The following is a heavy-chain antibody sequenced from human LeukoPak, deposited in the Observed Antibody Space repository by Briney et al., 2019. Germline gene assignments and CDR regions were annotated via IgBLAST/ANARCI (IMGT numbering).Heavy chain of an antibody. Sequence: GGSLRLSCAASGFTVSSNYMSWVRQAPGKGLEWVSVIYSGGSTYYADSVKGRFTISRDNSKNTLYLQMNSLRAEDTAVYYCARGHENSYGYGYFDYWGQGTLVTVSS. D-gene: IGHD5-18*01. V-gene: IGHV3-66*01. J-gene: IGHJ4*02. CDR3: ARGHENSYGYGYFDY. CDR2: IYSGGST. CDR1: GFTVSSNY.